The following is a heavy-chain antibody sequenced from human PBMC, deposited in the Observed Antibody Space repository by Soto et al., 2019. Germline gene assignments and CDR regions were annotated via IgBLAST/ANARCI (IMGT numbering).Heavy chain of an antibody. D-gene: IGHD1-1*01. Sequence: QVQLQESGPGLVKPSETLSLACTVSGGSISPYYWSWIRQPPGMGLEWIGNIYYSGSTNYNPSLKSRVTMSVDTSKNQFSLKLSSVTAADTAVYHCARQVRDGHNWYREIDYWGQGTLVTVSS. CDR2: IYYSGST. CDR3: ARQVRDGHNWYREIDY. J-gene: IGHJ4*02. V-gene: IGHV4-59*08. CDR1: GGSISPYY.